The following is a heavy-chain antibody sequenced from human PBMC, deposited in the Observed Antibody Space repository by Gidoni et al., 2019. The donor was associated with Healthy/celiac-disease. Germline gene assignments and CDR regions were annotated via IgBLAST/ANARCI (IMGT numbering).Heavy chain of an antibody. CDR2: INSDGSST. J-gene: IGHJ6*02. CDR1: GFTFSSYW. CDR3: ARLNVRYIAARVYYYYYYGMDV. V-gene: IGHV3-74*01. D-gene: IGHD6-6*01. Sequence: EVQLVESGGGLVQPGGSLRLSCAASGFTFSSYWMHWVRQAPGKGLVWVSRINSDGSSTSYADSVKGRFTISRDNAKNTLYLQMNSLRAEDTAVYYCARLNVRYIAARVYYYYYYGMDVWGQGTTVTVSS.